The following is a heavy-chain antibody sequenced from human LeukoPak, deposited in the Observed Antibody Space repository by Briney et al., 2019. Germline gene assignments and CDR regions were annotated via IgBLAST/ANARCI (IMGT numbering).Heavy chain of an antibody. CDR3: ARDPYSSGWLALPSWYFDL. CDR1: GFTFSSYW. Sequence: GGCLRLSCAASGFTFSSYWMSWVRQAPGKGLEWVANIKQDGSEKYYVDSVKGRFTISRDNAKNSLYLQMNSLRAEDTAVYYCARDPYSSGWLALPSWYFDLWGRGTLVTVSS. J-gene: IGHJ2*01. D-gene: IGHD6-19*01. V-gene: IGHV3-7*01. CDR2: IKQDGSEK.